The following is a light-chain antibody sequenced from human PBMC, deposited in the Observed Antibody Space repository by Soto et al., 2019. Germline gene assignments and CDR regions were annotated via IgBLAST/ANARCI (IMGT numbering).Light chain of an antibody. CDR1: QSVFFTSNNKNY. CDR3: QQYYSTPRT. CDR2: WAS. V-gene: IGKV4-1*01. J-gene: IGKJ1*01. Sequence: DIVMTQSPDSLAVSLGGRATINCMSSQSVFFTSNNKNYLVWYQQKPGQPPKLLIHWASTRESGVPDRFSGSGSGTDFTLTISSLQAEDVAHYYYQQYYSTPRTFGQGTKVELK.